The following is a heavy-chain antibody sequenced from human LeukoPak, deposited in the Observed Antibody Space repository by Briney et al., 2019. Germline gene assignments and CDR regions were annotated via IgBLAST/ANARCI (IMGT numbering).Heavy chain of an antibody. CDR1: GDSISTGGYY. D-gene: IGHD1-1*01. J-gene: IGHJ4*02. Sequence: SQTLSLTCTVSGDSISTGGYYWSWVRQPPGKGLEWIGYIYHSGSTYYNPSLKSRVTISVDRSKNQFSLKLSSVTAADTAVYYCASLNEPYYFDYWGQGTLVTVSS. CDR3: ASLNEPYYFDY. V-gene: IGHV4-30-2*01. CDR2: IYHSGST.